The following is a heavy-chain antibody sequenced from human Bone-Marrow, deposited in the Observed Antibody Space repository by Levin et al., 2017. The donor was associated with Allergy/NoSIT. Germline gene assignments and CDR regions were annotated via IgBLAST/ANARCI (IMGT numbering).Heavy chain of an antibody. CDR2: ISSSGHYK. CDR1: GFTFSSYS. Sequence: GGSLRLSCAASGFTFSSYSITWVRQAPGKGLEWMSSISSSGHYKYYADSVKGRFTISRDNAMKLVFLQMNSLRVEDAAVYYCAREVPQLDSHNYGDDGSGSFDVWGQGTVVSVSS. D-gene: IGHD4-17*01. CDR3: AREVPQLDSHNYGDDGSGSFDV. J-gene: IGHJ3*01. V-gene: IGHV3-21*01.